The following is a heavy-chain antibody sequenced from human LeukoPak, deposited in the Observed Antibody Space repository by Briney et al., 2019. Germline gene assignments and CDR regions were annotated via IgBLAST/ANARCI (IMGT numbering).Heavy chain of an antibody. CDR2: ISYDGSNK. J-gene: IGHJ4*02. D-gene: IGHD3-10*01. CDR1: GLTFSDAW. Sequence: GGSLRLSCVLSGLTFSDAWMSWVRQAPGKGLEWVAVISYDGSNKYYADSVKGRFTISRDNSKNTLYLQMNSLRAEDTAVYYCAREGRWFGVPFDYWGQGTLVTVSS. V-gene: IGHV3-30*03. CDR3: AREGRWFGVPFDY.